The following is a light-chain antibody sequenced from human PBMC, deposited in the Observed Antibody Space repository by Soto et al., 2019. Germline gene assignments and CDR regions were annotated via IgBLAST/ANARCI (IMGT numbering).Light chain of an antibody. J-gene: IGLJ2*01. Sequence: QSVLTQAPSVSGDPGQRVTISCTGSSSNIGAGYDVHWYQQLPGTAPKLLIYGNSNRPSGVPDRFSGSKSGTSASLAITGLQAEDEADYYCQSYDSSLTASEVVFGGGTKVTVL. CDR3: QSYDSSLTASEVV. CDR2: GNS. CDR1: SSNIGAGYD. V-gene: IGLV1-40*01.